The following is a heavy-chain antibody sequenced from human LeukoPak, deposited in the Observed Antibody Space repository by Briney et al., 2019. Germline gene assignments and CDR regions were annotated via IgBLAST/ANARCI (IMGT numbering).Heavy chain of an antibody. V-gene: IGHV1-18*01. J-gene: IGHJ6*02. CDR1: GYTFTSYG. Sequence: GASVKVSYKASGYTFTSYGISWVRQAPGQGLEWMGWISAYNGNTNYAQKLQGRVTMTTDTSTSTAYMELRSLRSDDTAVYYCARDGPPAPNSYGHYYYYGMDVWGQGTTVTVSS. D-gene: IGHD5-18*01. CDR3: ARDGPPAPNSYGHYYYYGMDV. CDR2: ISAYNGNT.